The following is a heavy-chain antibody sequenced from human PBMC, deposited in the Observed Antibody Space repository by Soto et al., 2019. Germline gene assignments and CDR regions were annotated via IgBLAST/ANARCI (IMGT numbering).Heavy chain of an antibody. D-gene: IGHD2-15*01. CDR1: GFIFSNYG. CDR3: AKRGGVVGGSEHPFFEY. J-gene: IGHJ4*02. CDR2: ISFDGKNR. Sequence: QVQLVASGGGVVQPGKSLRRSCAASGFIFSNYGMHWVRQAPGKGLEWVALISFDGKNRNYADSVKGRFTIYRDNPKNTLYLEMNSLRPEDTAFYYCAKRGGVVGGSEHPFFEYWGQGTLVTVSS. V-gene: IGHV3-30*18.